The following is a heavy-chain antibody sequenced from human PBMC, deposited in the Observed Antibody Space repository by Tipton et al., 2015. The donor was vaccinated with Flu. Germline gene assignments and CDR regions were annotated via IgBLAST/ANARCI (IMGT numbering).Heavy chain of an antibody. D-gene: IGHD6-6*01. V-gene: IGHV6-1*01. CDR3: ARDGSIAARPGYYYYMDV. CDR1: GDSVSSNSAA. CDR2: TYYRSKWYN. Sequence: GLVKPSQTLSLTCAISGDSVSSNSAAWNWIRQSPSRGLEWLGRTYYRSKWYNDYAVSVKSRITINPDTSKNQFSLQLNSVTPEDTAVYYCARDGSIAARPGYYYYMDVWGKGTTVTVSS. J-gene: IGHJ6*03.